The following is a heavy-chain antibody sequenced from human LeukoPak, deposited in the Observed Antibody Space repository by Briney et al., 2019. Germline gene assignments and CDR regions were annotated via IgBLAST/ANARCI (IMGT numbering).Heavy chain of an antibody. D-gene: IGHD2-2*01. CDR2: IYYSGNA. J-gene: IGHJ4*02. CDR1: GGSISSGGYY. CDR3: ARDPEYFSGTSCYAQYFFHY. Sequence: PSETLSLTCTVSGGSISSGGYYWSWIRQHPGKGLEWIGYIYYSGNAYYNPSLKSRVTISLDTSKNQFSLKLTSATAADTAVYYCARDPEYFSGTSCYAQYFFHYWGQGTLVTVSS. V-gene: IGHV4-31*03.